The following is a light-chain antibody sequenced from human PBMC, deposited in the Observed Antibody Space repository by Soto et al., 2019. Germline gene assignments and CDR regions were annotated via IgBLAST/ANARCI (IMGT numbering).Light chain of an antibody. CDR1: QNINNY. J-gene: IGKJ5*01. V-gene: IGKV1-33*01. Sequence: EIKVPRPPSSLSESEEARAPIPCQASQNINNYLSWYQQKPGRAPKLLIYDASNLEAGVPSRFRGSGSGTDFTFTISRLQPEDIATYYCQQYEKLPTFGQGTRLEIK. CDR3: QQYEKLPT. CDR2: DAS.